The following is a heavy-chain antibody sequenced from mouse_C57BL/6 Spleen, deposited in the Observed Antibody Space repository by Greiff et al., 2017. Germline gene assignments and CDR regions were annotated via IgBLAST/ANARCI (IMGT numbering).Heavy chain of an antibody. D-gene: IGHD2-3*01. CDR2: IDPENGDT. Sequence: VQLQQSGAELVRPGASVKLSCTASGFNIKDDYMHWVKQRPEQGLAWIGWIDPENGDTEYASKFQGKATITADTSSNTAYLQLSSLTSEDTAVYYCTTRNDGRFYYYAMDYWGQGTSVTVSS. CDR3: TTRNDGRFYYYAMDY. CDR1: GFNIKDDY. J-gene: IGHJ4*01. V-gene: IGHV14-4*01.